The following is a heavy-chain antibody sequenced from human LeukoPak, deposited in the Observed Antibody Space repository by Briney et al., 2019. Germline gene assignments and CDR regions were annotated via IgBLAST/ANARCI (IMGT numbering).Heavy chain of an antibody. CDR1: GYTFTGYY. V-gene: IGHV1-46*01. J-gene: IGHJ4*02. CDR2: INLSDGTR. D-gene: IGHD3-10*01. CDR3: ARDPPYGSGSYVDY. Sequence: ASVKVSCKASGYTFTGYYIHWVRQAPGQGLEWMGIINLSDGTRSYAQKFQGRVTMTRDMSTSTVYMELNSLRAEDTAVYYCARDPPYGSGSYVDYWGQGTLVTVSS.